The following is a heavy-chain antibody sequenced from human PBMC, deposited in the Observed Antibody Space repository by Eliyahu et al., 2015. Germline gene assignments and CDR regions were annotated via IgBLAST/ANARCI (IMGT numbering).Heavy chain of an antibody. V-gene: IGHV4-59*01. J-gene: IGHJ4*02. Sequence: QVQLQESGPGLVKPSETLSLTCXVSGGXIXNXXWSWIXPPPGKGLXWIGYISLSGTTXYNPSLKSRVTISIDTSKNQFSLNLRSVTAADTAVYYCAKYGDYLNWGQGTLVTVSS. CDR1: GGXIXNXX. CDR2: ISLSGTT. D-gene: IGHD4-17*01. CDR3: AKYGDYLN.